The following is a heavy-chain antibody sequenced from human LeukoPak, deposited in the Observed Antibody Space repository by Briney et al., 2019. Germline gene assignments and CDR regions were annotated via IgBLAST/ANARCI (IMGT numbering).Heavy chain of an antibody. CDR1: GFTFTSYS. CDR3: ARGIAVAGRAKGYFDY. V-gene: IGHV4-34*01. CDR2: INHSGST. D-gene: IGHD6-19*01. J-gene: IGHJ4*02. Sequence: PGGSLRLSCAASGFTFTSYSMNWVRQPPGKGLEWIGEINHSGSTNYNPSLKSRVTISVDTSKNQFSLKLSSVTAADTAVYYCARGIAVAGRAKGYFDYWGQGTLVTVSS.